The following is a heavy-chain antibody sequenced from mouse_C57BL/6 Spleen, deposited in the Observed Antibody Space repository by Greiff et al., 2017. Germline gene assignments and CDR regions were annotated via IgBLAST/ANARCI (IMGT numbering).Heavy chain of an antibody. CDR3: ARGRQLRPYYFDY. Sequence: QVQLKQPGAELVRPGTSVKLSCKASGYTFTSYWMHWVKQRPGQGLEWIGVIDPSDSYTNYNQKFKGKATLTVDTSSSTAYMQLSSLTSEDSAVYYCARGRQLRPYYFDYWGQGTTLTVSS. V-gene: IGHV1-59*01. CDR1: GYTFTSYW. D-gene: IGHD3-2*02. CDR2: IDPSDSYT. J-gene: IGHJ2*01.